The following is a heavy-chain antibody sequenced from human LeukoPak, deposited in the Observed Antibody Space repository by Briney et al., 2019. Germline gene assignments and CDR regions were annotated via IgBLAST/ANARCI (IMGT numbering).Heavy chain of an antibody. V-gene: IGHV4-34*01. CDR3: YNTGGYVPRQDAFAM. J-gene: IGHJ3*02. D-gene: IGHD6-25*01. CDR1: GGSFSGYY. Sequence: SETLSLTCAVYGGSFSGYYWSWIRQPPGKGLECIGEINHSGSTNYNPSLKSRVTISVDTSKNQFSLKLSSVTAADTAVYYCYNTGGYVPRQDAFAMWGQGTMVTASS. CDR2: INHSGST.